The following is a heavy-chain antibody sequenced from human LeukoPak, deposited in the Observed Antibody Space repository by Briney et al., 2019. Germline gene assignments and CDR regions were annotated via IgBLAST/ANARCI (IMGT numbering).Heavy chain of an antibody. J-gene: IGHJ4*02. CDR3: ARGTPGSYLGY. Sequence: ASVKVSCKASGGTFSNYAINWVRQAPGQGLEWMGWINPNSGGTNYAQKFKGWVTLTRDTSINTTYMELSRLASDVTAVYFCARGTPGSYLGYWGQGTLVTVSS. V-gene: IGHV1-2*04. CDR1: GGTFSNYA. CDR2: INPNSGGT. D-gene: IGHD3-16*02.